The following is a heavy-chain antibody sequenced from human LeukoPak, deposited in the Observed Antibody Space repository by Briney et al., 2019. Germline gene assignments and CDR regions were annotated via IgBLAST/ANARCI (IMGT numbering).Heavy chain of an antibody. J-gene: IGHJ5*02. CDR2: IYFSGST. CDR1: GDSMTSGAYY. CDR3: ARDMTSHSFDP. D-gene: IGHD3-16*01. Sequence: SQTLSLTCTVSGDSMTSGAYYWSWIRQRPGEGLEWIGFIYFSGSTYYNPSLKSRLKISVDTPKNQFSLQLSSVTAADTAVYYCARDMTSHSFDPWGQGTLVTVSS. V-gene: IGHV4-31*03.